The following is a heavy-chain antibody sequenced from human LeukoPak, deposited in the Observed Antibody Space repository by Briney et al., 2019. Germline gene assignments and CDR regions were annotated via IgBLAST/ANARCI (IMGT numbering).Heavy chain of an antibody. CDR3: ARLAVAGLDRDAFDI. CDR1: GYTFTGYY. V-gene: IGHV1-2*02. CDR2: INPNSGGT. J-gene: IGHJ3*02. D-gene: IGHD6-19*01. Sequence: ASVKVSCKASGYTFTGYYMHWVRQAPGQGLEWTGWINPNSGGTNYAQKFQGRVTMTRDTSISTAYMELSRLRSDDTAVYYCARLAVAGLDRDAFDIWGQGTMVTVSS.